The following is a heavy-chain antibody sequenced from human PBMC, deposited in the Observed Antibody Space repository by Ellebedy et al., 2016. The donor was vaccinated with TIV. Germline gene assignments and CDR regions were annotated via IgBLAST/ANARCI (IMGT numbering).Heavy chain of an antibody. CDR3: AILAASSPFDY. CDR2: INTNTGNP. J-gene: IGHJ4*02. V-gene: IGHV7-4-1*04. CDR1: GYTFTTYA. Sequence: ASVKVSCKASGYTFTTYAMNWVRQAPGQGLEWMGWINTNTGNPTYAQGFTGRFVFSLDTSVSMAYLQISSLKAEDTAVYYCAILAASSPFDYWGQGTLVTVSS. D-gene: IGHD2-15*01.